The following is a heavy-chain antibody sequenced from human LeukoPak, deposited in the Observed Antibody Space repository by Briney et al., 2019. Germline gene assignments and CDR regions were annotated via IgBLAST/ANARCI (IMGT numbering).Heavy chain of an antibody. CDR3: ASIRPDR. V-gene: IGHV4-39*07. Sequence: SETLSLTCTVSGGSISSSSYYWGWIRQPPGKGLGWIGSIYYSGSTYYNPSLKSRVTISVDTSKNQFSLKLSSVTAADTAVYYCASIRPDRWGQGTLVTVSS. CDR2: IYYSGST. CDR1: GGSISSSSYY. J-gene: IGHJ4*02.